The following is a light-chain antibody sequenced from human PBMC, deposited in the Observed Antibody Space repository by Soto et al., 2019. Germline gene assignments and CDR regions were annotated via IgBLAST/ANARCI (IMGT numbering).Light chain of an antibody. CDR3: QEYDGAPPIT. CDR2: GAS. Sequence: DIQMTQSPSSLSASVGDRVTITCRASQSISRYLNWYQQKPGKAPKILIYGASTLQSGVPSGFSGSGSGTDFTLTISRLEPEDFAVYYCQEYDGAPPITFGLGTKVDIK. CDR1: QSISRY. V-gene: IGKV1-39*02. J-gene: IGKJ1*01.